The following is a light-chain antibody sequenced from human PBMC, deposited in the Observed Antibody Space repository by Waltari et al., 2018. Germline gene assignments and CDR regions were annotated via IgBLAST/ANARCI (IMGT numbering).Light chain of an antibody. J-gene: IGKJ2*01. Sequence: DIQMTQSPSSLSASVVDRVTITCRASQSISTYLNWYQQRPGRAPKLLIYGASTLQSGVPSRFSGSGSGADFTLTISSLQPEDFATYYCQQTYRTPYYTFGQGTNLEIK. CDR2: GAS. V-gene: IGKV1-39*01. CDR3: QQTYRTPYYT. CDR1: QSISTY.